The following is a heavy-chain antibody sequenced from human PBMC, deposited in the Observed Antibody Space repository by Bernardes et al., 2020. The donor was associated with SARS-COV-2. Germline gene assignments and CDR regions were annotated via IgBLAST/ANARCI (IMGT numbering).Heavy chain of an antibody. CDR2: IYYSGST. D-gene: IGHD4-17*01. J-gene: IGHJ4*02. CDR1: GGSISSYY. CDR3: ARVFTVTTMNWYYFDY. Sequence: SETLSLTCTVSGGSISSYYWSWIRQPPGKGLEWIGYIYYSGSTNYNPSLKSRVTISVDTSKNQFSLKLSSVTAADTAVYYCARVFTVTTMNWYYFDYWGQGTLVTVSS. V-gene: IGHV4-59*01.